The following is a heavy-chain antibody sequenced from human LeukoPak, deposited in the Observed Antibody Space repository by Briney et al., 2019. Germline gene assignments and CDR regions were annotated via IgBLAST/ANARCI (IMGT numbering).Heavy chain of an antibody. CDR3: AREEIQRQRGRYYYDSSGDFDY. CDR2: IIPIFGTA. V-gene: IGHV1-69*05. D-gene: IGHD3-22*01. CDR1: GGTFISYA. Sequence: ASVKVSCKASGGTFISYAISWVRQAPGQGVEWMGRIIPIFGTANYAQKLQGRVTINTDESKRTAYMELSSLRSEDTAVYYCAREEIQRQRGRYYYDSSGDFDYWGQGTLVTVSS. J-gene: IGHJ4*02.